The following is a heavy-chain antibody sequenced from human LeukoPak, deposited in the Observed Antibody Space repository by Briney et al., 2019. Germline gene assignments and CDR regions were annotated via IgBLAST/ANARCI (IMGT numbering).Heavy chain of an antibody. CDR3: ARWGQQLGSGDY. CDR1: GFTFSSYA. CDR2: ISGSVGST. J-gene: IGHJ4*02. V-gene: IGHV3-23*01. Sequence: QPGGSLRLSCAASGFTFSSYAMSWVRQAPGKGLEWVSGISGSVGSTDYADSVKGRFTISRDTSKNTLYLQINSLRAEDTAVYYCARWGQQLGSGDYWGQGPLVTVSS. D-gene: IGHD6-13*01.